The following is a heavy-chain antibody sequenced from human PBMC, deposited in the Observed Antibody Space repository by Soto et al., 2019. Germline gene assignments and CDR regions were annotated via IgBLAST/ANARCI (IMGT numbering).Heavy chain of an antibody. J-gene: IGHJ5*02. V-gene: IGHV4-59*01. D-gene: IGHD1-26*01. CDR3: ASGGTYYWFDP. CDR1: GGSISSYY. Sequence: QVQLQASGPGLVKPSETLSLTCTVSGGSISSYYWSWIRQPPGKGPEWIGYIYYSGSTNYNPSLKSRVTISLDTSQNQFSLNLSSVTAADTAVYYCASGGTYYWFDPWGQGTLVTVSS. CDR2: IYYSGST.